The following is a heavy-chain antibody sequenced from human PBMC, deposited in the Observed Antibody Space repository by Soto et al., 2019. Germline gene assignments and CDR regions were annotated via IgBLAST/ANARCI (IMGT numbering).Heavy chain of an antibody. V-gene: IGHV4-34*01. CDR1: GGSFSGYY. CDR2: INHSGST. Sequence: SETLSLTCAVYGGSFSGYYWSWIRQPPGKGLEWIGEINHSGSTNYNPSLKSRVTISVDTSKNQFSLKLSSVTAADTAVYYCARGYRGRRGCRGYDWAYYYYYYMDVWGKGTTVTVSS. D-gene: IGHD5-12*01. CDR3: ARGYRGRRGCRGYDWAYYYYYYMDV. J-gene: IGHJ6*03.